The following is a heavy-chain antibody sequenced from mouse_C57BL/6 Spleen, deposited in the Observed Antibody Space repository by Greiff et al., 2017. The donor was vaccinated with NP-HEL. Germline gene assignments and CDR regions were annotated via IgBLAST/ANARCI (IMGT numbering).Heavy chain of an antibody. V-gene: IGHV1-7*01. CDR1: GYTFTSYW. D-gene: IGHD2-1*01. Sequence: QVQLQQSGAELAKPGASVKLSCKASGYTFTSYWMHWVKQRPGQGLEWIGYINPSSGYTKYNQKFKDKATLTADKSSSTAYMQLSSLTYEDSAVYYCASHGNSRDWYFDVWGTGTTVTVSS. CDR3: ASHGNSRDWYFDV. CDR2: INPSSGYT. J-gene: IGHJ1*03.